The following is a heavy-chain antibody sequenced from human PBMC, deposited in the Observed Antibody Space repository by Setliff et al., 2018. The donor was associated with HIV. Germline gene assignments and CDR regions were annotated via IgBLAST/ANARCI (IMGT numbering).Heavy chain of an antibody. CDR2: IYYTGDT. CDR1: GGSINSGEYY. D-gene: IGHD6-25*01. J-gene: IGHJ5*02. V-gene: IGHV4-31*03. CDR3: ARWYTTGRGWFDP. Sequence: PSETLFLTCTVSGGSINSGEYYWSWSRQHPGKGLEWIGYIYYTGDTYYNPPLKSRVTMSIDTSKNQFSLRLSSVTAADTAVYYCARWYTTGRGWFDPWGQGTLVT.